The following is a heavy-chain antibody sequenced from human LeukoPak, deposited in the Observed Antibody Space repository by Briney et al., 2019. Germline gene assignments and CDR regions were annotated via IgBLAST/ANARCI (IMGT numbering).Heavy chain of an antibody. Sequence: GGSLRLSCAASGFAFNTYALSWVRQTPGKGPEWVSGISDTGTRTYYADSVKGRFATSRDNSQSTLFLQMNSLRADDTAVYYCAEYYFDNRGTYHFFYHGLDVWGQGTTVTVSS. CDR3: AEYYFDNRGTYHFFYHGLDV. D-gene: IGHD3-22*01. J-gene: IGHJ6*02. V-gene: IGHV3-23*01. CDR1: GFAFNTYA. CDR2: ISDTGTRT.